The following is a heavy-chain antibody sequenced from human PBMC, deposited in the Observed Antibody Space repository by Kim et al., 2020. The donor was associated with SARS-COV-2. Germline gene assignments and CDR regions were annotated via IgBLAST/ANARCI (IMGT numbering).Heavy chain of an antibody. V-gene: IGHV3-7*01. D-gene: IGHD2-15*01. CDR3: ARDPGLDYSEHWFDP. Sequence: GGSLRLSCAASGFTFSSYWMSWVRQAPGKGLEWVANIKQDGSEKYYVDSVKGRFTISRDNAKNSLYLQMNSLRAEDTAVYYCARDPGLDYSEHWFDPWGQGTLVTVSS. J-gene: IGHJ5*02. CDR2: IKQDGSEK. CDR1: GFTFSSYW.